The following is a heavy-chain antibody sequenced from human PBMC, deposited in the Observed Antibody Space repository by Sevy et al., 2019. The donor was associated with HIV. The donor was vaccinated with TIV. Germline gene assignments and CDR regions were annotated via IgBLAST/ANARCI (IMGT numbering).Heavy chain of an antibody. Sequence: GGSLRLSCTASGFTFGDYAMSWVRQAPGKGLEWVGFIRSIAYGGTTEYAASVKGRLTISRDDSKSIAYLKMNSLKTEDTAVYYCTGSSSGYSANFDYWGQGTLVTVS. CDR2: IRSIAYGGTT. V-gene: IGHV3-49*04. D-gene: IGHD3-22*01. CDR3: TGSSSGYSANFDY. CDR1: GFTFGDYA. J-gene: IGHJ4*02.